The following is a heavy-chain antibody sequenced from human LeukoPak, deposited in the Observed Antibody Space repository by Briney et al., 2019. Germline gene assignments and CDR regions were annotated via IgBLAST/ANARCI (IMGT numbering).Heavy chain of an antibody. J-gene: IGHJ4*02. V-gene: IGHV3-23*01. CDR3: AKKAQYNGNYPLDY. Sequence: GGSLRLSCAASGFTFTSYSMSWVRQAPGKGLEWVSGTSDRGDYTFYADSVKGRFTISRDNSKNTLYLQMNSLRAEDTALYFCAKKAQYNGNYPLDYWGQGTLVTVSS. CDR1: GFTFTSYS. CDR2: TSDRGDYT. D-gene: IGHD1-26*01.